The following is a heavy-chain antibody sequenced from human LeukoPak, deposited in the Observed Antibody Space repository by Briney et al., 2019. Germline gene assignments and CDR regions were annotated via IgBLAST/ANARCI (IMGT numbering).Heavy chain of an antibody. D-gene: IGHD3-22*01. CDR1: GYTFTCYY. CDR2: INPNSGGT. Sequence: ASVNLSLTGSGYTFTCYYICWERQAPGQGLEWMGWINPNSGGTNYAQTFQGRVTMTRDTSISTVYMELSRLRSDDTAVYYCARAKATLIVKWFDTWGQGPLVTVSS. J-gene: IGHJ5*02. V-gene: IGHV1-2*02. CDR3: ARAKATLIVKWFDT.